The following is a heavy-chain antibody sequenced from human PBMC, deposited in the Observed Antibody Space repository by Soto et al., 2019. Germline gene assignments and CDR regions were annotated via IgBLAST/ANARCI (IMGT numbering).Heavy chain of an antibody. CDR2: ISSSSSTI. D-gene: IGHD3-9*01. CDR1: GFTFSSYI. CDR3: ARGILTGYPRCDAFDI. Sequence: GGSLILSCAASGFTFSSYIMNWVRQAPGKGLEWVSYISSSSSTIYYADSVKGRFTISRDNAKNSLYLQMNSLRAEDTAVYYCARGILTGYPRCDAFDIWGQGTMVTVSS. V-gene: IGHV3-48*01. J-gene: IGHJ3*02.